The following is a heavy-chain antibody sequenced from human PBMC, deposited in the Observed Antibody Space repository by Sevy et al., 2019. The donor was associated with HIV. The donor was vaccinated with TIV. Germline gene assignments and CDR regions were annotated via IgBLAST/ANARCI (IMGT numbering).Heavy chain of an antibody. J-gene: IGHJ4*02. D-gene: IGHD3-10*01. CDR3: ASGAYYYASRTENFDY. CDR2: IWYDGSSK. V-gene: IGHV3-33*01. Sequence: GGSLRLSCAASGFTFSSYGMHWVRQAPGKGLEWVALIWYDGSSKYYADSVKGRFTISRDNSKNTLYLQMNGLRAEDTAVYYCASGAYYYASRTENFDYWGQGTLVTVSS. CDR1: GFTFSSYG.